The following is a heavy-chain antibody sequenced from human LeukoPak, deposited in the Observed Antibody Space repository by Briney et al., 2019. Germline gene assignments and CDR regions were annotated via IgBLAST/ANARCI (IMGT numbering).Heavy chain of an antibody. Sequence: PSETLSLTCTVSGGSVSSGDYYWSWIRQPPGKGLEWIGSVYHSGETYYNPSLNSRVTISVDTSKNQFSLKLSSVTAADTAVYYCARLSWRDYWGQGTLVTVSS. CDR2: VYHSGET. V-gene: IGHV4-30-2*01. CDR3: ARLSWRDY. J-gene: IGHJ4*02. D-gene: IGHD6-13*01. CDR1: GGSVSSGDYY.